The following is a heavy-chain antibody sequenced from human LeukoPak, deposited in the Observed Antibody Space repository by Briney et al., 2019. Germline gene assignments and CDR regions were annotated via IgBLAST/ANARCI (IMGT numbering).Heavy chain of an antibody. CDR1: GYTFTGYY. D-gene: IGHD4-23*01. Sequence: ASVKVSCKASGYTFTGYYMHWVRQAPGQGLGWMGWINPNSGGTNYAQKFQGRVTMARDTSISTAYMELSRLRSDDTAVYYCARSGNPEISFDYWGQGTLVTVSS. V-gene: IGHV1-2*02. J-gene: IGHJ4*02. CDR3: ARSGNPEISFDY. CDR2: INPNSGGT.